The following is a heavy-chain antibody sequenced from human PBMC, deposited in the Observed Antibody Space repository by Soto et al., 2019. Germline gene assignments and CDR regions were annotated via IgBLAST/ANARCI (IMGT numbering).Heavy chain of an antibody. CDR1: GFTFSSYA. CDR3: ARPSRFLELLLYNRLRLGELSSFDY. V-gene: IGHV3-23*01. Sequence: EVQLLESRGGLVQPGGSLRLSCAASGFTFSSYAMSWVRQAPGKGLEWVSAISGSGGSTYYADSVKGRFTISRDNSKNTLYLEMNSLGAEDTAVYYCARPSRFLELLLYNRLRLGELSSFDYWGQGTLVTVSS. CDR2: ISGSGGST. D-gene: IGHD3-16*02. J-gene: IGHJ4*02.